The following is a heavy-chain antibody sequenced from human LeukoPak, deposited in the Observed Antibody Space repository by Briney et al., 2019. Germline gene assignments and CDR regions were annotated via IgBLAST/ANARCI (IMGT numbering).Heavy chain of an antibody. J-gene: IGHJ4*02. CDR2: ICSRGTTA. CDR1: GFTFSTFS. Sequence: GGSLRLSCAASGFTFSTFSMTWVRQAPGKWLEWVSVICSRGTTAMYAASVKGRFTISRDNSKNTLYLQMNSLKAEDTALYFCAKGGPYCSTTSCAQTFDCWGQGTLVTVSS. V-gene: IGHV3-23*01. CDR3: AKGGPYCSTTSCAQTFDC. D-gene: IGHD2-2*01.